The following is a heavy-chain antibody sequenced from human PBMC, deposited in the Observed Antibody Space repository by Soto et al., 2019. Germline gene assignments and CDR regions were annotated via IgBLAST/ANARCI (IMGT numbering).Heavy chain of an antibody. CDR3: ARDGPRVQLPLDY. V-gene: IGHV3-66*01. CDR2: IYSGGST. J-gene: IGHJ4*02. Sequence: PWGSLRLSCEVTGFSVSYNSMAWVRQAPGEGLEWVSVIYSGGSTYYADSVKGRFTISRDASKNSLYLQMNSLRAEDTAVYYCARDGPRVQLPLDYWGQGTLVTVSS. D-gene: IGHD5-18*01. CDR1: GFSVSYNS.